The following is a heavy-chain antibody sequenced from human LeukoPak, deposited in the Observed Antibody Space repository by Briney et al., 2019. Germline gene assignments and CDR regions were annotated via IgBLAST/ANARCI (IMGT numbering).Heavy chain of an antibody. D-gene: IGHD3-3*01. CDR1: GFTFSSYW. V-gene: IGHV3-7*01. CDR2: IKDDGSEK. Sequence: GGSLRLSCAASGFTFSSYWMNWVRQPPGKGLEWVATIKDDGSEKYYVDSVKGRFTISRDNAKNSLRLQMNSLRVEDTAVYFCARGSSSYDVLSGYYDGYLDYWGQGTLVTASS. J-gene: IGHJ4*02. CDR3: ARGSSSYDVLSGYYDGYLDY.